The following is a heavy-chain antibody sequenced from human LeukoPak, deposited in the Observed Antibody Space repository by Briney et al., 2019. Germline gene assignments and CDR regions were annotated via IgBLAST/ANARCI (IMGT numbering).Heavy chain of an antibody. Sequence: KPSETLSLTCSVSGGSISSSDYYWGWIRQPPGKGLEWIGNIYYKGNTYYNPSLKSRVTISLDTSKNQFSLQLSSVTAADTAVYYCARKRGIAARIDYWGQGTLVTVSS. CDR2: IYYKGNT. V-gene: IGHV4-39*01. D-gene: IGHD6-6*01. J-gene: IGHJ4*02. CDR3: ARKRGIAARIDY. CDR1: GGSISSSDYY.